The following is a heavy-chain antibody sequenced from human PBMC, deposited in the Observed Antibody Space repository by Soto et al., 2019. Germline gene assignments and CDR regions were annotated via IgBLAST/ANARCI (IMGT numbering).Heavy chain of an antibody. CDR2: IDNSGST. J-gene: IGHJ4*02. CDR3: ARADRVNTGFFDC. V-gene: IGHV4-61*01. D-gene: IGHD4-4*01. CDR1: GRSVSSGSYY. Sequence: ETLSLTCTVSGRSVSSGSYYWSWIRQPPGKGLGWIGHIDNSGSTKYNPSLKSRVTISADTSKNNFSLNLCSLTTAAPAVFYCARADRVNTGFFDCWDQGTLGTVSS.